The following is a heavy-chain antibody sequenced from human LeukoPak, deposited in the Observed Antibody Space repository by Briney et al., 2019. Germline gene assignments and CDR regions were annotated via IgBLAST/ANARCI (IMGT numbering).Heavy chain of an antibody. D-gene: IGHD3-10*01. Sequence: GGSLRLSCAASGFTFSSYAMSWVRQAPGKGLEWVANINQDGSEKDYVDSVKGRFTISRDDARNSLYLQMNSLRAEDTAVYFCAREVVRGLVYHYYYGMDVWGQGTTVIVSS. CDR1: GFTFSSYA. CDR2: INQDGSEK. V-gene: IGHV3-7*01. CDR3: AREVVRGLVYHYYYGMDV. J-gene: IGHJ6*02.